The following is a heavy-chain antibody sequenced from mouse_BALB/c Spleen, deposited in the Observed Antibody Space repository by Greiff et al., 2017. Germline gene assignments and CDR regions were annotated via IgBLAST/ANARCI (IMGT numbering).Heavy chain of an antibody. D-gene: IGHD2-14*01. J-gene: IGHJ1*01. CDR1: GYTFTDYE. V-gene: IGHV1-15*01. CDR2: IDPETGGT. Sequence: VQLQQSGAELVRPGASVTLSCKASGYTFTDYEMHWVKQTPVHGLEWIGAIDPETGGTAYNQKFKGKATLTADKSSSTAYMELRSLTSEDSAVYYCTRSRRYDDFYWYFDVWGAGTTVTVSS. CDR3: TRSRRYDDFYWYFDV.